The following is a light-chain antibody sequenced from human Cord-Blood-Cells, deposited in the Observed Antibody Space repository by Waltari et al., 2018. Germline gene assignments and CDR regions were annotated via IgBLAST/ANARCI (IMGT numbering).Light chain of an antibody. V-gene: IGLV2-11*01. CDR3: CSYAGSYTYV. CDR1: SREGGGYNY. CDR2: DVS. J-gene: IGLJ1*01. Sequence: QSALTPPRSVSGSPGQSLTISCPGTSREGGGYNYVSWYQQHPGKAPKLMIYDVSKRPSGVPDRFSGSKSGNTASLTISGLQAEDEADYYCCSYAGSYTYVFGTGTKVTVL.